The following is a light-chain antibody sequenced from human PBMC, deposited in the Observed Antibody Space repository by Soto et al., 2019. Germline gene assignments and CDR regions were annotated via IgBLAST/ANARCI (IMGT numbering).Light chain of an antibody. V-gene: IGLV2-14*03. CDR2: DVS. Sequence: QSALTQPASVSGSPSRSSTISCTGTSSDVGGNKYVSWYQHYPGKAPKLMICDVSNRPSGVSNRFSGSKSGNTASLTISGLQAEDEADYYCSAFTGTTYVFGTGTKVTVL. CDR3: SAFTGTTYV. J-gene: IGLJ1*01. CDR1: SSDVGGNKY.